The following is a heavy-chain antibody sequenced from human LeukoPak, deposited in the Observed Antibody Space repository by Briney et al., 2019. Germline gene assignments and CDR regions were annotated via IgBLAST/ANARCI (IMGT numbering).Heavy chain of an antibody. CDR2: INHSGST. V-gene: IGHV4-34*01. J-gene: IGHJ3*02. CDR1: GGSFSGYY. Sequence: SETLSLTCAVYGGSFSGYYWSWIRQPPGKGLEWIGEINHSGSTNYNPSLKSRVTISVDTSKNQFSLKLSSVTAAGTAVYYCARASRRGAANAFDIWGQGTMVTVSS. D-gene: IGHD3-16*01. CDR3: ARASRRGAANAFDI.